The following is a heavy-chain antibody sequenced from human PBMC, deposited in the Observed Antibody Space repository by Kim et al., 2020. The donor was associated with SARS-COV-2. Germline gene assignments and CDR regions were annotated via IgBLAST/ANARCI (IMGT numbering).Heavy chain of an antibody. V-gene: IGHV4-34*01. Sequence: SETLSLTCAVYGGSFSGYYWSWIRQPPGKGLEWIGEINHSGSTNYNPSLKSRVTISVDTSKNQFSLKLSSVTAADTAVYYCARGGDSSSWYGKKTLDYWG. CDR2: INHSGST. J-gene: IGHJ4*01. CDR1: GGSFSGYY. CDR3: ARGGDSSSWYGKKTLDY. D-gene: IGHD6-13*01.